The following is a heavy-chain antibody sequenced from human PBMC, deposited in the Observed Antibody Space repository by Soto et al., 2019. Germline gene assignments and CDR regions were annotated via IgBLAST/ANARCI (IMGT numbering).Heavy chain of an antibody. Sequence: GGSLRLSCAASGFTFSSYWMHWVRQAPGKGLVWVSRINSDESSTTYADSVKGRFTISRDNAQNTLYLQMNSLRAEDTAVYYCARGPPAAIGPDYWGQGTLVTVSS. V-gene: IGHV3-74*01. J-gene: IGHJ4*02. CDR1: GFTFSSYW. CDR3: ARGPPAAIGPDY. CDR2: INSDESST. D-gene: IGHD2-2*01.